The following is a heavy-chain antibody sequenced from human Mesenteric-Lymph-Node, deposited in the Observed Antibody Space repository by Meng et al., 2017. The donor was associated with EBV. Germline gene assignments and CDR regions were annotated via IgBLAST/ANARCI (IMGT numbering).Heavy chain of an antibody. J-gene: IGHJ4*02. CDR2: IFNTAGT. V-gene: IGHV4-39*01. CDR1: GGSIGSNSDF. Sequence: QTQVQDSGPGLVMLSDTLSVSVIGSGGSIGSNSDFWAGFRQPPGGGLEWIGSIFNTAGTYYNPSLKSRVTISVDTSKNQFSLNLSSVTAADTAVYYCANTYRSNNLYFDYWGQGTLVTVSS. D-gene: IGHD3-16*02. CDR3: ANTYRSNNLYFDY.